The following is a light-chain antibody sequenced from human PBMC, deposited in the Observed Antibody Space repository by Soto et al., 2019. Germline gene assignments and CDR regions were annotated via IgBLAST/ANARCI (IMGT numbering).Light chain of an antibody. CDR2: EVG. CDR3: SSYTGTLSVI. J-gene: IGLJ2*01. CDR1: SSDVGAYNS. V-gene: IGLV2-14*01. Sequence: QSVLTQPASVSGSPGQSITISCTGTSSDVGAYNSVSWYQQHPGKAPKVMIYEVGNRPSGVSNRFSGSKSGNTASLTISGLQAEDEADYYCSSYTGTLSVIFGGGTKVTVL.